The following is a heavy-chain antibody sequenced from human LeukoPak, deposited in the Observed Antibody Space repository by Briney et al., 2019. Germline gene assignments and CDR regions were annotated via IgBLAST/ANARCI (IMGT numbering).Heavy chain of an antibody. V-gene: IGHV3-53*01. D-gene: IGHD3-16*02. CDR3: ARGLMITFGGVIAHDY. J-gene: IGHJ4*02. Sequence: GGSLRLSCAASGFTVSSNYMSWVRQAPGKGLEWVSVIYSGGSTYYADSVKGRFTISRDNSKNTLYLQMNSLRAGDTAVYYCARGLMITFGGVIAHDYWGQGTLVTVSS. CDR1: GFTVSSNY. CDR2: IYSGGST.